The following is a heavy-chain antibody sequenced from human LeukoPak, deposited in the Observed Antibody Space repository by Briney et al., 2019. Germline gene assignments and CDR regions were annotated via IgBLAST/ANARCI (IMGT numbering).Heavy chain of an antibody. CDR1: GFTFSGYA. V-gene: IGHV3-23*01. J-gene: IGHJ4*02. CDR3: AKDQGAYDSSGYYGN. D-gene: IGHD3-22*01. Sequence: PGGSLRLSCAASGFTFSGYAMSWVRQAPGKGLEWVSAISGSGGSTYYADSVKGRFTISRDNSKNTLYLQMNSLRAEDTAVYYCAKDQGAYDSSGYYGNWGQGTLVTVSS. CDR2: ISGSGGST.